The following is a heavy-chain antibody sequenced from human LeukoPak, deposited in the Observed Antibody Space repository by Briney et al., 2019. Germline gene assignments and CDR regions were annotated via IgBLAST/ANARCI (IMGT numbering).Heavy chain of an antibody. V-gene: IGHV3-48*01. J-gene: IGHJ4*02. CDR3: ANERRDGYSYY. D-gene: IGHD5-24*01. CDR2: ITSTSSTM. Sequence: ETLSLTCAVSGGSISSSNWWSWVRQPPGKGLEWISYITSTSSTMNYADSVKGRFTVSRDNAKNSLYLQMNSLRAEDTAVYYCANERRDGYSYYWGQGTLVTVSS. CDR1: GGSISSSN.